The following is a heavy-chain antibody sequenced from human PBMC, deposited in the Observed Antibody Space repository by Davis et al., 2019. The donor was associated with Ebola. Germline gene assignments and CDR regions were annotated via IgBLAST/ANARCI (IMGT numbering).Heavy chain of an antibody. CDR2: IYTGDSDT. CDR1: GYSFTSHW. D-gene: IGHD2-2*01. J-gene: IGHJ4*02. CDR3: ARQGTTSWDS. Sequence: GESLKISCKGSGYSFTSHWIGRVRQMPGKGLEWMGLIYTGDSDTKYSPSFRGQVNISADKSMKTAFLQWSSLKASDTATYYCARQGTTSWDSWGQGTLVTVSS. V-gene: IGHV5-51*01.